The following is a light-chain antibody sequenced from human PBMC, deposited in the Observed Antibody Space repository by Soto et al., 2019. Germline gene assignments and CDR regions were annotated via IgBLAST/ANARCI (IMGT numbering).Light chain of an antibody. Sequence: QSALTQPASASGSPGQSITISCTGTSSDVGGYNYVSWYQQHPGKAPKLMIYDVSNRPSGVSNRFSGSKSGNTASLIISGLQAEDEADYCCSSYTSSTTLYVFGTGTKLTVL. CDR3: SSYTSSTTLYV. V-gene: IGLV2-14*01. CDR2: DVS. J-gene: IGLJ1*01. CDR1: SSDVGGYNY.